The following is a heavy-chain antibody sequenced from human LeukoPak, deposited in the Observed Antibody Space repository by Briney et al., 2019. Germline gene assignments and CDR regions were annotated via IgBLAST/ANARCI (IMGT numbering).Heavy chain of an antibody. Sequence: PSEALSLTCAVSGYSISSGYHWGWIRQPPGKGPELIGSIYHRGNAYYNPSLKSRVTISLDTSKNQFSLKLSSVTAADTAVYYCARDLGYYRMDVWGKGTTVTVSS. V-gene: IGHV4-38-2*02. J-gene: IGHJ6*04. D-gene: IGHD7-27*01. CDR1: GYSISSGYH. CDR2: IYHRGNA. CDR3: ARDLGYYRMDV.